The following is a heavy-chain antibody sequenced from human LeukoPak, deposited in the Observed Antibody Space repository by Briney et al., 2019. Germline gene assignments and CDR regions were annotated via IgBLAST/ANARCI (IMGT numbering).Heavy chain of an antibody. V-gene: IGHV3-23*01. CDR1: GFIFSSYV. D-gene: IGHD4-17*01. CDR2: SSGSGGKT. CDR3: AKEATVTTQYHFYGMDL. J-gene: IGHJ6*02. Sequence: GGSLRLSCAASGFIFSSYVVSWVRQAPGKGLGWVSGSSGSGGKTYYADSVKGRFTISRDNSKNTLYLQMNSLRAEDTAVYYCAKEATVTTQYHFYGMDLWGQGTTVTVSS.